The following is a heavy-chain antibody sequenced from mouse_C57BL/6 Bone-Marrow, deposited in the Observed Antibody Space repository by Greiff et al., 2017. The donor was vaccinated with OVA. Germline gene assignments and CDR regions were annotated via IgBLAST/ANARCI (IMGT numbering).Heavy chain of an antibody. J-gene: IGHJ2*01. D-gene: IGHD1-1*01. CDR3: ARSFLVLRYYFDY. CDR2: IYPRSGNT. V-gene: IGHV1-81*01. Sequence: QVHVKQSGAELARPGASVKLSCKASGYTFTSYGISWVKQRTGQGLEWIGEIYPRSGNTYYNEKFKGKATLTADKSSSTAYMELRSLTSEDSAVYFCARSFLVLRYYFDYWGQGTTLTVSS. CDR1: GYTFTSYG.